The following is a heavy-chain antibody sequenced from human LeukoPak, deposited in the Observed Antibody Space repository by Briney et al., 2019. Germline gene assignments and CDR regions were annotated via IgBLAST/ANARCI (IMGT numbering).Heavy chain of an antibody. V-gene: IGHV3-11*01. CDR3: AKPPIAAAGTWYFDY. D-gene: IGHD6-13*01. CDR1: GFTFSDYY. CDR2: ISSSGSTI. J-gene: IGHJ4*02. Sequence: GGSLRLSCAASGFTFSDYYMSWIRQAPGKGLEWVSYISSSGSTIYYADSVKGRFTISRDNAKNSLYLQMNSLRAEDTAVYYCAKPPIAAAGTWYFDYWGQGTLVTVSS.